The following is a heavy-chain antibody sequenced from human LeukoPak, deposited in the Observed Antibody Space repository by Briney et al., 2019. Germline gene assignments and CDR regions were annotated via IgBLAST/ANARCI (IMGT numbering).Heavy chain of an antibody. CDR2: IRYDGSNK. V-gene: IGHV3-30*02. J-gene: IGHJ4*02. CDR3: AKLLSGYDRFDY. CDR1: GFTFSSYG. D-gene: IGHD5-12*01. Sequence: GGSLRLSCAASGFTFSSYGMHWVRQAPGKGLEGVAFIRYDGSNKYYADSVKGRFTISRDNSKNTLYLQMNSLRAEDTAVYYCAKLLSGYDRFDYWGQGTLVTVSS.